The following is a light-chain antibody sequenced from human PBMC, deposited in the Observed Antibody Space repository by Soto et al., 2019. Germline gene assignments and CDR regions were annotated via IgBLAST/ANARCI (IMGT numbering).Light chain of an antibody. CDR2: FGS. V-gene: IGKV2-28*01. CDR1: QSLLQSNGYNY. CDR3: MQSQQSPLT. J-gene: IGKJ1*01. Sequence: DIMMTQSPLSLPITPGEPASISCSSSQSLLQSNGYNYLDWYLQKPGQSPQLLIYFGSYRASGVPDWFSGSGSGTDFTLKIRRVEAEDVGVYYCMQSQQSPLTFGQGTKVEI.